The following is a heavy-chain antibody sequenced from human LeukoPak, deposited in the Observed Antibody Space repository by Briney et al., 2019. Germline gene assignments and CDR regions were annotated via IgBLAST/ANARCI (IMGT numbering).Heavy chain of an antibody. J-gene: IGHJ5*02. Sequence: SETLSLTCAVYGGSFSGYYWSWIRQPPGKGLEWIGEINHSGSTNYNPSLKSRVTISVDTSKNQFSLKLSSVTAADTAVYYCARVKRRATIFGVANWFDPWGQGTLVTVSS. CDR1: GGSFSGYY. CDR2: INHSGST. V-gene: IGHV4-34*01. D-gene: IGHD3-3*01. CDR3: ARVKRRATIFGVANWFDP.